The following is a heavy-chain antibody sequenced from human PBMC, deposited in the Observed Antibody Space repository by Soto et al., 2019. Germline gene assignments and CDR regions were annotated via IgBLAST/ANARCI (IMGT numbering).Heavy chain of an antibody. V-gene: IGHV1-18*01. J-gene: IGHJ6*02. CDR3: ARVWDSSGSYATYYYYGMDF. D-gene: IGHD6-19*01. CDR2: ISAYNGNT. CDR1: GYTFTSYG. Sequence: QVQLVQSGAEVKKPGASVKVSCKASGYTFTSYGISWVRQAPGQGLEWMGWISAYNGNTNYAQKLQGRVTMTTDTSTSTAYTELSSLRSDDPAVHLCARVWDSSGSYATYYYYGMDFWGQGTTVTVSS.